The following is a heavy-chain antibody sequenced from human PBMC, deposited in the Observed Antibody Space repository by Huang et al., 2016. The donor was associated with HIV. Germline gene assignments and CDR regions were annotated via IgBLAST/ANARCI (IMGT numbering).Heavy chain of an antibody. V-gene: IGHV4-34*01. CDR3: ARAPHYGSGSYYY. Sequence: QVQLHQWGAGLLKPSETLSLTCAVYGGSFSGYYWSWIRQPPGKGLEWIGEITHSGSTNYNPYLNSRVTISEETSKNQFALKLSSVTAADTAVYYCARAPHYGSGSYYYWGQGTLVTVSS. CDR2: ITHSGST. J-gene: IGHJ4*02. D-gene: IGHD3-10*01. CDR1: GGSFSGYY.